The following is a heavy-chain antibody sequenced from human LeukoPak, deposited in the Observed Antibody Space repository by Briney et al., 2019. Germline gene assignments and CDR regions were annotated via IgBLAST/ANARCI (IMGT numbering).Heavy chain of an antibody. J-gene: IGHJ6*03. CDR2: IYTSGST. CDR3: ARADVDTAMVTGPHYYYYYMDV. CDR1: GGSISSGSYY. Sequence: SQTLSLTCTVSGGSISSGSYYWSWIRQPAGKGLEWIGRIYTSGSTNYNPSLKSRVTISVDTSKNQFSLKLSSVTAADTAVYYCARADVDTAMVTGPHYYYYYMDVWGKGTTVTVSS. V-gene: IGHV4-61*02. D-gene: IGHD5-18*01.